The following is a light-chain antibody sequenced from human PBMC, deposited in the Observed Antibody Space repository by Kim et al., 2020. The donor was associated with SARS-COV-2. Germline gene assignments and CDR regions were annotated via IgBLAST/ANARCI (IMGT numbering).Light chain of an antibody. CDR3: LQNDTTPYT. CDR2: AAS. V-gene: IGKV1-17*03. CDR1: QAIGNS. Sequence: DIQMTQSPSAMSASVGDRVSITCRASQAIGNSLAWFQQKPGKVPERLIYAASSLQSGVPSRFSGSGSGTEFTLTISSLQPEDFATYYCLQNDTTPYTFGQGTKLEI. J-gene: IGKJ2*01.